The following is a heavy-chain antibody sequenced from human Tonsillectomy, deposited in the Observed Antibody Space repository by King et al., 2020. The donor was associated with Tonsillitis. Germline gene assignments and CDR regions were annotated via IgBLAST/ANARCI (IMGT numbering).Heavy chain of an antibody. V-gene: IGHV1-46*01. CDR2: INPSGVST. CDR1: GYTFTSYY. Sequence: VQLVESGAEVKKPGASVKVSCKASGYTFTSYYMHWVRQAPGQGLEWMGIINPSGVSTSYAQKFQGRVTMTRDTSTSTVYMELRSLRSEDTAVYYCGGCVAGTYWYFDFWGRGTLVTVSS. CDR3: GGCVAGTYWYFDF. D-gene: IGHD6-19*01. J-gene: IGHJ2*01.